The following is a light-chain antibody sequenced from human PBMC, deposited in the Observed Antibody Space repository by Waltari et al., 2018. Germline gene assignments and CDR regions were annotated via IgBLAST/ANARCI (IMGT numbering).Light chain of an antibody. CDR2: QDK. CDR3: QAWDSTTDVV. Sequence: SYALTQPPSVSVSPGQTAKITCSGAQLGENFVSGYQHKPGQSPLLIMYQDKKRPSGIPERFSGSISGNTVTLTISGTQAMDEADYYCQAWDSTTDVVFGGGTKLTVL. J-gene: IGLJ2*01. V-gene: IGLV3-1*01. CDR1: QLGENF.